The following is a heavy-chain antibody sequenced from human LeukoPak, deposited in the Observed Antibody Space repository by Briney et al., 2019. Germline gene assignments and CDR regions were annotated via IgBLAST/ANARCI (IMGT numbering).Heavy chain of an antibody. Sequence: SETLSLTCTVSGGSISSYYWSWIRQPPGKGFEWIGYIHFSGSTKYNPSHRGRVDISVDTSRNQFSLRLYSVTAADTALYFCARHIYGDSVAFDIWGQGTLVTVSS. CDR1: GGSISSYY. CDR2: IHFSGST. CDR3: ARHIYGDSVAFDI. V-gene: IGHV4-59*08. J-gene: IGHJ3*02. D-gene: IGHD4-17*01.